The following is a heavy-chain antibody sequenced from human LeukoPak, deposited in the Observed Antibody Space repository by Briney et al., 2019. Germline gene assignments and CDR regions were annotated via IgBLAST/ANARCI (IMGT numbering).Heavy chain of an antibody. V-gene: IGHV4-59*01. Sequence: SETLSLTCTVSGGSISSYYWSWIRQPPGKGLEWIGYIYYSGSTNYNPSLKSRVTISVDTSKNQFSLKLSSVTAADTAVYYCARAQPYYYDSSGYYFDYWGQGTLVSVSS. CDR2: IYYSGST. CDR3: ARAQPYYYDSSGYYFDY. CDR1: GGSISSYY. D-gene: IGHD3-22*01. J-gene: IGHJ4*02.